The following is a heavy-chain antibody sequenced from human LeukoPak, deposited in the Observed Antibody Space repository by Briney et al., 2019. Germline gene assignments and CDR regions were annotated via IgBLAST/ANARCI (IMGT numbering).Heavy chain of an antibody. V-gene: IGHV3-53*01. J-gene: IGHJ4*02. CDR3: ARGVEPLAANTLAY. Sequence: PGGSLRLSCAASGFNFGASSMNWVRQAPGKGLEWVSVLYSDGNTKYADSVQGRFTISGDNAKNTLYLEMNSLSPDDTAVYYCARGVEPLAANTLAYWGQGTLVTVSS. D-gene: IGHD1-14*01. CDR1: GFNFGASS. CDR2: LYSDGNT.